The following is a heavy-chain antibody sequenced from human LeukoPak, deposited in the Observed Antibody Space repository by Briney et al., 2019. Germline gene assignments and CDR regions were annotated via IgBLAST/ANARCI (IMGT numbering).Heavy chain of an antibody. CDR2: VKYDGSEK. V-gene: IGHV3-7*04. J-gene: IGHJ4*02. D-gene: IGHD3-10*01. CDR1: GFALKSYS. Sequence: PGGSLRLSCAGSGFALKSYSLSWVRQAPGKGLEWVANVKYDGSEKYYVDSVKGRFTISRDNAKNSLYLQMNSLRAEDTAVYYCARGRYFGSGTHYMAFYSDSWGQGTLVTVSS. CDR3: ARGRYFGSGTHYMAFYSDS.